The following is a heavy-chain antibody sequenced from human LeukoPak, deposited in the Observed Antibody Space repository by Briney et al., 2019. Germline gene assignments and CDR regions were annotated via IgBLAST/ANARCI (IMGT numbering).Heavy chain of an antibody. Sequence: SESLSLTCTVSGGSISSYYWSWIRQPPGKGLEWIGYIYYSGSTNYNPSLKSRVTISVDTSKSQFSLKLSSVTAADTAVYYCARGRGGLDTAMVSYYFDYWGQGTLVTVSS. J-gene: IGHJ4*02. D-gene: IGHD5-18*01. CDR1: GGSISSYY. CDR3: ARGRGGLDTAMVSYYFDY. V-gene: IGHV4-59*01. CDR2: IYYSGST.